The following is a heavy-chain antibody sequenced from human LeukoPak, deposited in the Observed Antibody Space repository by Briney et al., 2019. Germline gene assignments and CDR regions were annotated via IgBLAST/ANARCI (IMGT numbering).Heavy chain of an antibody. CDR1: GFTFSHYA. Sequence: GGSRRLSCVTSGFTFSHYAMHWVRQAPGKGLEWVAVIWNDGSDKYYEDSVKGRFTISRDNAKKTVYLQMNSLRVEETAVYYCAKDAQRGFDYSNSLESWGQGALVTVSS. V-gene: IGHV3-33*06. CDR2: IWNDGSDK. D-gene: IGHD4-11*01. J-gene: IGHJ4*02. CDR3: AKDAQRGFDYSNSLES.